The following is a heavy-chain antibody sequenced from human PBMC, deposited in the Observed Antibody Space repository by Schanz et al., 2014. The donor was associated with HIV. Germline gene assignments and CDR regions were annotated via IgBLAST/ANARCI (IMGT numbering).Heavy chain of an antibody. D-gene: IGHD6-6*01. CDR3: ARARAKIEGRPVGNWFDP. V-gene: IGHV1-8*02. CDR2: MNPNSGHT. Sequence: QVQLVQSGTEVKKPGASVKVSCKASGYTFISYGISWVRQATGQGLEWMGWMNPNSGHTGYAQKFQGRVDMTRTTSISTAYMELRGLTSEDTAVYFCARARAKIEGRPVGNWFDPWGQGTLVTVSS. J-gene: IGHJ5*02. CDR1: GYTFISYG.